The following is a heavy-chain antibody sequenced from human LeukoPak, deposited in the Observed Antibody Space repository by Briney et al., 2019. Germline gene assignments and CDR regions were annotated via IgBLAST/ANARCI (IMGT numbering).Heavy chain of an antibody. J-gene: IGHJ4*02. CDR2: ISSSGSTI. V-gene: IGHV3-11*04. CDR1: GLTFSDYY. D-gene: IGHD3-10*01. Sequence: PGGSLRLSCAASGLTFSDYYMSWIRQAPGKELEWVSYISSSGSTIYYADSVKGRFTISRDNAKNSLYLQMNSLRAEDTAVYYCARDPPRITHYFDYWGQGTLVTVSS. CDR3: ARDPPRITHYFDY.